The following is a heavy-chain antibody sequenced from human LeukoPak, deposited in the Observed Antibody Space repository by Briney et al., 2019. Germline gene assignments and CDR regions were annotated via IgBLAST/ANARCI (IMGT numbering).Heavy chain of an antibody. J-gene: IGHJ5*02. D-gene: IGHD6-6*01. V-gene: IGHV4-4*09. CDR1: GGSIISYY. CDR3: AIHVDEYSFDP. Sequence: SETLSHTCTVSGGSIISYYWSWIRQPPGKGLGWIGYIYTSGSTNYNPSLKSRVTISVDTSKNQFSLKLSSVTAADTAVYYCAIHVDEYSFDPWGQGTLVTVSS. CDR2: IYTSGST.